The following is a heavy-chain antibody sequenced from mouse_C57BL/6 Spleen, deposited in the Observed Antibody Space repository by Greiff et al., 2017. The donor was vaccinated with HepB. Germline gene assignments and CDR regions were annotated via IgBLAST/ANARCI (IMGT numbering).Heavy chain of an antibody. J-gene: IGHJ3*01. CDR2: IDPSDSYT. CDR3: ARSPKGSWFAY. V-gene: IGHV1-59*01. Sequence: VQLQQPGAELVRPGTSVKLSCKASGYTFTSYWMHWVKQRPGQGLEWIGVIDPSDSYTNYNQKFKGKATLTVDTSSSTAYMQLSSLTSEDSAVYYCARSPKGSWFAYWGQGTLVTVSA. CDR1: GYTFTSYW.